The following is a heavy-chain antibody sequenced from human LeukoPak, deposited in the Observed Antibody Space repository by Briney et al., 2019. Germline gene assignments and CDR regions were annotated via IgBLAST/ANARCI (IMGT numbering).Heavy chain of an antibody. V-gene: IGHV3-21*01. J-gene: IGHJ4*02. D-gene: IGHD3-22*01. Sequence: PGGSLRLSCAASGFTFSSYSMKWVRQAPGKGLEWVSSISSSSSNIYYADSVKGPFTISRDNAKNSLYLQMNSQRAEDTAVYYCARDGTYYYDSSGYYSFDYWGQGTLVTVSS. CDR3: ARDGTYYYDSSGYYSFDY. CDR2: ISSSSSNI. CDR1: GFTFSSYS.